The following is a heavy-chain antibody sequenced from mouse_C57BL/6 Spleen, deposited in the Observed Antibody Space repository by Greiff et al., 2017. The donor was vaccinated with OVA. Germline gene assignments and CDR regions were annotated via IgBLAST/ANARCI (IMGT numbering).Heavy chain of an antibody. CDR3: AKNKGGGSSYDYYAMDY. Sequence: QVQLQQPGPGLVQPSQSLSITCTVSGFSLTSYGVHWVRQPPGKGLEWLGVIWSGGSTDYNAAFISRLSISKDNSKSQVFFKMNSLQADDTAIYYCAKNKGGGSSYDYYAMDYWGQGTSVTVSS. CDR2: IWSGGST. CDR1: GFSLTSYG. J-gene: IGHJ4*01. V-gene: IGHV2-4*01. D-gene: IGHD1-1*01.